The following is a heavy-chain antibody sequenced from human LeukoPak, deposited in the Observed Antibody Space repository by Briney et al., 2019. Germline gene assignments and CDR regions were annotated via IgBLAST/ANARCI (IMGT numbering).Heavy chain of an antibody. J-gene: IGHJ5*02. Sequence: SETPSLTCTVSGGSISSGGYYWSWIRQHPGKGLEWIGYIYYSGSTYYNPSLKSRVTISVDTSKNQFSLKLSSVTAADTAVYYCARAETPSYGDYPWFDPWGQGTLVTVSS. D-gene: IGHD4-17*01. CDR3: ARAETPSYGDYPWFDP. CDR2: IYYSGST. V-gene: IGHV4-31*03. CDR1: GGSISSGGYY.